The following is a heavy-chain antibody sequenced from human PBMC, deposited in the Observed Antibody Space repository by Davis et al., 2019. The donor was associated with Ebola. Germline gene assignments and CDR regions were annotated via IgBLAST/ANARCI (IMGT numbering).Heavy chain of an antibody. Sequence: GESLKISCAASGFTFSSYAMNWVRQAPGKGLEWVSSISSSSNYIYYADSVKGRFTISRDNAKNSLYLQMNSLRDEDTAVYYCARDLIILGGMDVWGQGTTVTVSS. CDR1: GFTFSSYA. V-gene: IGHV3-21*01. CDR2: ISSSSNYI. J-gene: IGHJ6*02. D-gene: IGHD2-8*01. CDR3: ARDLIILGGMDV.